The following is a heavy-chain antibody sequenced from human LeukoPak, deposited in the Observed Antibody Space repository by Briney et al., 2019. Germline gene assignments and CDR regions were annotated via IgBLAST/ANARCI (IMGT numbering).Heavy chain of an antibody. J-gene: IGHJ4*02. Sequence: ASVKVSCKASGFIFTKYGISWVRQAPGQGLEWVGWISGYNGDTNYAQKLQGRVTMTTDTSTTTAYMELRSLRSDDTAVYYCARDLIFMVRGVSLDYWGQGTLVTVSS. CDR1: GFIFTKYG. D-gene: IGHD3-10*01. V-gene: IGHV1-18*01. CDR2: ISGYNGDT. CDR3: ARDLIFMVRGVSLDY.